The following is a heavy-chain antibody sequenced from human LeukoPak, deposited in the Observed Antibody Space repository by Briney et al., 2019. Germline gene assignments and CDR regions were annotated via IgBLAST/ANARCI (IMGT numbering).Heavy chain of an antibody. D-gene: IGHD6-13*01. CDR1: GFTFSDYY. J-gene: IGHJ6*04. CDR3: ARDKESSGWYLTPYYYGMDV. Sequence: GGSLRLSCAASGFTFSDYYMTWIRQAPGKGLEWISYICSSSTYTHYADSVKGRFTISRDNAKNSLYLQMNSLRAEDTAVYYCARDKESSGWYLTPYYYGMDVWDKGTTVTVSS. CDR2: ICSSSTYT. V-gene: IGHV3-11*06.